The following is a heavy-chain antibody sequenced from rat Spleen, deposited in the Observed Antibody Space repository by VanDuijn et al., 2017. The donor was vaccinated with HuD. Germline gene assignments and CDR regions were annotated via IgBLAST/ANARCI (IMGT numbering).Heavy chain of an antibody. J-gene: IGHJ2*01. V-gene: IGHV5-46*01. CDR3: TRGRVYYGYTGFDY. D-gene: IGHD1-9*01. CDR1: GFTLINFP. Sequence: EVQLIESGGGLMQPGGSMKLSCAASGFTLINFPMAWVRQAPTKGREWVSTISIIAGATYYRDSVKGRFTISRDNAKSTLYQQMNSLRSEDTATYYCTRGRVYYGYTGFDYCGHGVMVTVSS. CDR2: ISIIAGAT.